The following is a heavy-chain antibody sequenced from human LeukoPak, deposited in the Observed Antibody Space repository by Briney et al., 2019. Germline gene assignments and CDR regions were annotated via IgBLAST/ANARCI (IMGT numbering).Heavy chain of an antibody. CDR3: ARVVGVTFDY. D-gene: IGHD3-16*01. Sequence: GGSLRLSCAASGLTFSSYSMNWVRQAPGKGLEWVSYISSSSSTIYYADSVKGRFTISRNNAKNSLYLQMNSLRAEDTAVYYCARVVGVTFDYWGQGTLVTVSS. CDR2: ISSSSSTI. CDR1: GLTFSSYS. J-gene: IGHJ4*02. V-gene: IGHV3-48*04.